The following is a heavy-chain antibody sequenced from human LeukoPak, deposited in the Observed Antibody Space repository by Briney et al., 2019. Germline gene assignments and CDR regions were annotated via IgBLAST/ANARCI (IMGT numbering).Heavy chain of an antibody. Sequence: GGSLRLSCAASGFTFSSYAMHWVRQAPGKGLEWVAVISYDGSNKYYADSVKGRFTISRDNSKNTLYLQMNSLRAEDTAVYYCASPLFQGYCSGGSCYQIDYWGQGTLVTVSS. D-gene: IGHD2-15*01. J-gene: IGHJ4*02. CDR3: ASPLFQGYCSGGSCYQIDY. CDR1: GFTFSSYA. V-gene: IGHV3-30-3*01. CDR2: ISYDGSNK.